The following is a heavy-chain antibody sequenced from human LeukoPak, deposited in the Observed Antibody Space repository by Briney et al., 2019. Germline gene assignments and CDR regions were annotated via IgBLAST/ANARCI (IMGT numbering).Heavy chain of an antibody. J-gene: IGHJ4*02. CDR2: IYYSGTT. CDR1: GGSISSYY. D-gene: IGHD6-13*01. V-gene: IGHV4-59*01. Sequence: PSETLPLTCTVSGGSISSYYWSWIRQPPGKGLEWIGYIYYSGTTNYNPSLKSRVAISVDTSKNQLSLKLSSVTAADTAVYYCARGVYIAAAQYGYWGQGTLVTVSS. CDR3: ARGVYIAAAQYGY.